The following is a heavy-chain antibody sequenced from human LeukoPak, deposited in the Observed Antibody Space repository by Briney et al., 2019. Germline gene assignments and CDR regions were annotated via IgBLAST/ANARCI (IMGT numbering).Heavy chain of an antibody. CDR2: INPSGGST. D-gene: IGHD2-21*02. V-gene: IGHV1-46*01. Sequence: ASVKVSCKASGYTFTSYYMHWVRQAPGQGLEWMGIINPSGGSTSYAQKFQGRVTMTRDTSTSTVYMELSSLRSEDTAVYYCVRDYSGGGDFSAEYFQHWGQGTLVTVSS. J-gene: IGHJ1*01. CDR3: VRDYSGGGDFSAEYFQH. CDR1: GYTFTSYY.